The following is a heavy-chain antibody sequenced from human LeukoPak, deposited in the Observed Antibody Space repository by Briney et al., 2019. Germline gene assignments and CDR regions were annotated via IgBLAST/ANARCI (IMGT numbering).Heavy chain of an antibody. CDR2: IFTDGGT. CDR3: TKEPSP. CDR1: GGSISGYY. Sequence: PSETLSLTCTASGGSISGYYWSWIRQPAGKGLEWIGRIFTDGGTSYNPSLKSRVTMSVDTSKNQFSLKLRSVTAADTAVYYCTKEPSPWGQGTLVTVSS. J-gene: IGHJ5*02. V-gene: IGHV4-4*07.